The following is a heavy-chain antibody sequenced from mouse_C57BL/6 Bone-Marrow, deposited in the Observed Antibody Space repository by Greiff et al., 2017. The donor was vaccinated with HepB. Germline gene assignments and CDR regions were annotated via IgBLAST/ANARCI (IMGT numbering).Heavy chain of an antibody. CDR2: INYDGSST. Sequence: EVQVVESEGGLVQPGRSMKLSCTASGFTFSDYYMAWVRQVPEKGLEWVANINYDGSSTYYLDSLKSRFIISRDNEKNILYLQMSSLKSEDTATYYCARASPDYEYDEGYAMDYWGQGTSVTVSS. D-gene: IGHD2-4*01. CDR3: ARASPDYEYDEGYAMDY. CDR1: GFTFSDYY. V-gene: IGHV5-16*01. J-gene: IGHJ4*01.